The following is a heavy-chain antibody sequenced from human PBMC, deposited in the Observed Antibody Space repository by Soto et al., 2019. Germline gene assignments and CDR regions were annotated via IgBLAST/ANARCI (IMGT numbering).Heavy chain of an antibody. CDR3: AKGDVAAAGLVDY. J-gene: IGHJ4*02. V-gene: IGHV3-9*01. CDR2: ISWNSGSI. CDR1: GFTFDDYA. Sequence: GGSLRLSCAASGFTFDDYAMHWVRQAPGKGLEWVSGISWNSGSIGYVDSVKGRFTISRDNAKNSLYLQMNSLRAEDTALYYCAKGDVAAAGLVDYWGQGTLVTVSS. D-gene: IGHD6-13*01.